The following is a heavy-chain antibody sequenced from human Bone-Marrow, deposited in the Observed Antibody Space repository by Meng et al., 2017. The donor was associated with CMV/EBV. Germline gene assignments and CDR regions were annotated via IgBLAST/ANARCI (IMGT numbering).Heavy chain of an antibody. Sequence: GGSLRLSCAASGFTFSSYAMHWVRQAPGKGLEWVAVISYDGSNKYYADSVKGRFTISRDNSKNTLYLQMNSLRAEDTAVYYCAREGLYDFWSGYSMDYYYGMDVWGQGTTVTVYS. CDR3: AREGLYDFWSGYSMDYYYGMDV. J-gene: IGHJ6*02. D-gene: IGHD3-3*01. CDR1: GFTFSSYA. V-gene: IGHV3-30*04. CDR2: ISYDGSNK.